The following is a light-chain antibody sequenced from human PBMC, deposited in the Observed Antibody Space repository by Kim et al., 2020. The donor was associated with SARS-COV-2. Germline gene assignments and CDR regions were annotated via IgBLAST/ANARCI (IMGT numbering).Light chain of an antibody. Sequence: ASTGERVTITCRESQRISCYLAWYPQKPEEAPKLLIYAASTVQSVVPSRFSGSGSGTDFTLTISCLQSEDFATYYCQQYYSYPCTFGQGTKLEI. J-gene: IGKJ2*02. V-gene: IGKV1-8*01. CDR1: QRISCY. CDR3: QQYYSYPCT. CDR2: AAS.